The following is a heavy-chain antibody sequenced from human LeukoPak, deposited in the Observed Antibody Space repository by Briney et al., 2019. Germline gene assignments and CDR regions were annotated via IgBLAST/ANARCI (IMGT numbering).Heavy chain of an antibody. D-gene: IGHD3-22*01. J-gene: IGHJ4*02. CDR1: GGSISSYY. V-gene: IGHV4-59*08. CDR2: IYYSGST. Sequence: SETLSLTCTVSGGSISSYYWSWIRQPPGKGLEWIGYIYYSGSTNYNPSLKSRVTISVDTSKNQFSLKLSSVTAADTAVYYCARRRLDSSGYYFNLDYWGQGTLVTVSS. CDR3: ARRRLDSSGYYFNLDY.